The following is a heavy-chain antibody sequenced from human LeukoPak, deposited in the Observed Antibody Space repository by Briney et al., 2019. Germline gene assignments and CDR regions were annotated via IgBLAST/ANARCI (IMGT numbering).Heavy chain of an antibody. V-gene: IGHV3-30*04. D-gene: IGHD6-6*01. J-gene: IGHJ4*02. Sequence: GGSLRLSCAASGFTFSSYAMSWVRQAPGKGLEWVAVISYDGSNKYYADSVKGRFTISRDNSKNTLYLQMNSLRAEDTAVYYCARAQGYSSSSGFDYWGQGTLVTVSS. CDR1: GFTFSSYA. CDR3: ARAQGYSSSSGFDY. CDR2: ISYDGSNK.